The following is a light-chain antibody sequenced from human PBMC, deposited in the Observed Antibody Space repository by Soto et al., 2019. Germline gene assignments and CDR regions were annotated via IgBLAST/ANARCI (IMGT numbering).Light chain of an antibody. J-gene: IGKJ4*01. CDR3: QQSYSTPPT. CDR1: QSIRNY. V-gene: IGKV1-39*01. CDR2: AAS. Sequence: DIQMTQSPSSLSASVGDRVTITCLASQSIRNYLNWYQQKPGKAPKLLIYAASSLQSGVPSRFSGSGSGTDFTLTISSLQPEDFATYYCQQSYSTPPTFGGGTKVEIK.